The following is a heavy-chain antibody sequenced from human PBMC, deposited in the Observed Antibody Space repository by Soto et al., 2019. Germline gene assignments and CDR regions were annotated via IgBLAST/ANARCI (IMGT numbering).Heavy chain of an antibody. CDR1: GLTFNTYW. CDR2: IIKDGSEK. V-gene: IGHV3-7*03. Sequence: GGSLRLSCAASGLTFNTYWMTWVRQAPGKGLEWVANIIKDGSEKSYVDSVKGRFTISRDNARNSLYLEMNRLRVEDTAVYYCARDWGGLGYWGQGTLVTVSS. D-gene: IGHD3-10*01. CDR3: ARDWGGLGY. J-gene: IGHJ4*02.